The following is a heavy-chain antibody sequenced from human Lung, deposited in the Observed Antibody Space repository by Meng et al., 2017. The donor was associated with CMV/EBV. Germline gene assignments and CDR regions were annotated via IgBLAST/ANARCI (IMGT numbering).Heavy chain of an antibody. J-gene: IGHJ6*02. CDR2: INSDGSST. CDR1: GFTFSSYW. V-gene: IGHV3-74*01. CDR3: ARVHRQYYYDGRDD. Sequence: GESLKISCAASGFTFSSYWMHWVRQAPGKGLVWVSRINSDGSSTSYADSVKGRFTISRDNAKNTVYLQMNRLRAEDTAVYNCARVHRQYYYDGRDDWGQGTTVTVSS.